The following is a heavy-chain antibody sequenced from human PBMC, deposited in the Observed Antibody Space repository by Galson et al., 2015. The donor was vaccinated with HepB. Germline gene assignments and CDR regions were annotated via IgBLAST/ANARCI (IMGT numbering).Heavy chain of an antibody. D-gene: IGHD4-17*01. V-gene: IGHV4-30-2*04. Sequence: GKGLEWIGYIYHSGSTNYNPSLKSRVAISVDTSKNQFSLKLSSVTAADTAVYYCARGGPRWERLRGERFDYWGQGTLVTVSS. J-gene: IGHJ4*02. CDR3: ARGGPRWERLRGERFDY. CDR2: IYHSGST.